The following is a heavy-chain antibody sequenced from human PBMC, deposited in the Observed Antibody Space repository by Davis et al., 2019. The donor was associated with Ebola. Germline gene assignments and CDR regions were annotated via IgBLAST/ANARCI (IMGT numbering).Heavy chain of an antibody. CDR1: GGSFSGYY. Sequence: PSETLSLTCAVYGGSFSGYYWSWIRQPPGKGLEWIGEINHSGSTNYNPSLKSRVTISVDTSKDQFSLKLSSVTAADTAVYYCARGALRFEGWFDPWGQGTLVTVSS. V-gene: IGHV4-34*01. D-gene: IGHD3-3*01. CDR2: INHSGST. J-gene: IGHJ5*02. CDR3: ARGALRFEGWFDP.